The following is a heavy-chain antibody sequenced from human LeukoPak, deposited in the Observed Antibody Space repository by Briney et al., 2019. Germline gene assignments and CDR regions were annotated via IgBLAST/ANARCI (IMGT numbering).Heavy chain of an antibody. V-gene: IGHV7-4-1*01. CDR1: GYTPNAYA. Sequence: ASVKVSFKASGYTPNAYAINWMRQAPGQDFEWLGWIDPNTGNPTYAQGFRGRFVFSLDTSLSTAYLEIYSLKAEHTAMYYCARDWFSNGVSTLDIWGQGTMVAVLS. J-gene: IGHJ3*02. D-gene: IGHD2-8*01. CDR2: IDPNTGNP. CDR3: ARDWFSNGVSTLDI.